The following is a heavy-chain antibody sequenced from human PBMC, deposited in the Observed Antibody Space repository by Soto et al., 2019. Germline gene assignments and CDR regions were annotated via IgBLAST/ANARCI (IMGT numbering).Heavy chain of an antibody. Sequence: QVQLVESGGGVVQPGRSLRLSCAASGFTFSSYAMHWVRQAPGKGLEWVAVISYDGSNKYYADSVKGRFTISRDNSKNKLYLQMNSLRAEDTAVYYCAWRQLKYSSGWYGAFDIWGQGTMVTVSS. CDR2: ISYDGSNK. J-gene: IGHJ3*02. D-gene: IGHD6-19*01. CDR1: GFTFSSYA. CDR3: AWRQLKYSSGWYGAFDI. V-gene: IGHV3-30-3*01.